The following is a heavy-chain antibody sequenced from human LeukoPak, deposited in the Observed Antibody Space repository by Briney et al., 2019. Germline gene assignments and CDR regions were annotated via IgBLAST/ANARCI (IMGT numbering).Heavy chain of an antibody. J-gene: IGHJ4*02. CDR2: IRSKPNNYAT. D-gene: IGHD3-10*01. CDR3: TRRTGSGSYYFDY. Sequence: PGGSLRLSCAASGFTFSGSAIHWVRQASGKGLEWVGRIRSKPNNYATTYAASVKGRFTISRDDSKNTVHLQMNSLKTEDTTVYWCTRRTGSGSYYFDYWGQGTLVTVSS. CDR1: GFTFSGSA. V-gene: IGHV3-73*01.